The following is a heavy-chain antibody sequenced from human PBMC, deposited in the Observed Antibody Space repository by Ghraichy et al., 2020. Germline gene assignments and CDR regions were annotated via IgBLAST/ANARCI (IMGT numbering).Heavy chain of an antibody. Sequence: TLSLTCAVYGGSFSGYYWSWIRQPPGKGLEWIGEINHSGSTNYNPSLKSRVTISVDTSKNQFSLKLSSVTAADTAVYYCARGLRDGYNYPFDYWGQGTLVTVSS. V-gene: IGHV4-34*01. J-gene: IGHJ4*02. D-gene: IGHD5-24*01. CDR2: INHSGST. CDR3: ARGLRDGYNYPFDY. CDR1: GGSFSGYY.